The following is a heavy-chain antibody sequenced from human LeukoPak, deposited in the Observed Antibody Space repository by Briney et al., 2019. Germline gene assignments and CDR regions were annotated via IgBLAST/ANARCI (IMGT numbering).Heavy chain of an antibody. Sequence: SETLSLTCTVSGGSISSYYWSWIRQPPGKGLEWIGYIYYSGSTNYNPSLKSRVTISVDTSKNQFSLKLSSVTAADTAVYYCAGKYSSSTPHAFDIWGQGTMVTVSS. CDR3: AGKYSSSTPHAFDI. CDR1: GGSISSYY. V-gene: IGHV4-59*01. CDR2: IYYSGST. J-gene: IGHJ3*02. D-gene: IGHD6-13*01.